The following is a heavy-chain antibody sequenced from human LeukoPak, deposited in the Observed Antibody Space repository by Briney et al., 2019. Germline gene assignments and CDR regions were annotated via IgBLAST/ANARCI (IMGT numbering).Heavy chain of an antibody. D-gene: IGHD2-2*01. CDR1: AFSFSSLG. V-gene: IGHV3-23*01. CDR3: AKGVVVAPDVTPFDY. Sequence: TLRLSCAAYAFSFSSLGTGWDRQAPREGLGWDSATSGSGGSTYYAASVKGRFTISRDNSKNTLYLQMNSLRAEDTAVYYCAKGVVVAPDVTPFDYWGQGTLVTVSS. J-gene: IGHJ4*02. CDR2: TSGSGGST.